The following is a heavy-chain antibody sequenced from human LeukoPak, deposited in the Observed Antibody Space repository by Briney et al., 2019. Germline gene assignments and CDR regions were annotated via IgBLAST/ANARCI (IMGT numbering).Heavy chain of an antibody. D-gene: IGHD2-15*01. CDR2: IYYSGST. CDR1: GGSISTYY. J-gene: IGHJ5*02. Sequence: SETLSLTCTVSGGSISTYYWHWVRQPPGKGLEWIGHIYYSGSTIYNPSLNSRVTISVDTSKNQFSLKLNSVTAADTAVYYCARRRATGGSEKSGNWFDPWGQGTLVTVSS. V-gene: IGHV4-59*08. CDR3: ARRRATGGSEKSGNWFDP.